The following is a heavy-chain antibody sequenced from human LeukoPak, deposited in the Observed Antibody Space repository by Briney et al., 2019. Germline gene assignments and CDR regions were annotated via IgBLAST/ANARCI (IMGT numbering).Heavy chain of an antibody. CDR2: ISGSGGST. D-gene: IGHD6-13*01. CDR1: GFTFTGYA. Sequence: GGSLRLSCAASGFTFTGYAMSWVRQAPGKGLEWVAGISGSGGSTYYADTVKGRFTISRDNSKNTRYLQMNSLRAEDTAVYYCAKDGMGDSSWFFDYWGQGTLVTVSS. V-gene: IGHV3-23*01. J-gene: IGHJ4*02. CDR3: AKDGMGDSSWFFDY.